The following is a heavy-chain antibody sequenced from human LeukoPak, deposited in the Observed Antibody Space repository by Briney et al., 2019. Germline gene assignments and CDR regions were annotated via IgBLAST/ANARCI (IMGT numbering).Heavy chain of an antibody. V-gene: IGHV1-3*01. Sequence: ASVKVSCKASGYTFTSYAMHWVRQAPGQRLEWVGWINAGNGNTKYSQKFQGRVTITRDTSASTAYMELSSLRSEDTAVYYCARAYYDFWSGYQTNWFDPWGQGTLVTVSS. CDR1: GYTFTSYA. J-gene: IGHJ5*02. CDR2: INAGNGNT. D-gene: IGHD3-3*01. CDR3: ARAYYDFWSGYQTNWFDP.